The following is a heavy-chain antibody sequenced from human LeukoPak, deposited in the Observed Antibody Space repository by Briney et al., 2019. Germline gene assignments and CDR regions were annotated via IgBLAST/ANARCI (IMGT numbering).Heavy chain of an antibody. D-gene: IGHD3-10*01. CDR2: ISGSGGST. V-gene: IGHV3-23*01. J-gene: IGHJ4*02. Sequence: GGSLRLSCAASGFTFSSYAMSWVRQAPGKGLEWVSAISGSGGSTYYADSVKGRFTISRDNSRNTLYLQMNSLRAEDTAVYYCARDLTFISGSYDYWGQGTLVTVSS. CDR1: GFTFSSYA. CDR3: ARDLTFISGSYDY.